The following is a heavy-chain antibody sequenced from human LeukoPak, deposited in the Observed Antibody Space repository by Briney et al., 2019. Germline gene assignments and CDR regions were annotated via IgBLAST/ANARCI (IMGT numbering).Heavy chain of an antibody. CDR1: GFTFSDYY. CDR3: ARAPHYSNYGPYYYGMDV. J-gene: IGHJ6*02. D-gene: IGHD4-11*01. CDR2: ISISSSYT. V-gene: IGHV3-11*06. Sequence: GGSLRLSCAASGFTFSDYYMSWIRQAPGKGLEWVSYISISSSYTNYADSVKGRFTISRDNAKNSLYPQMNSLRAEDTAVFYCARAPHYSNYGPYYYGMDVWGQGTTVTVSS.